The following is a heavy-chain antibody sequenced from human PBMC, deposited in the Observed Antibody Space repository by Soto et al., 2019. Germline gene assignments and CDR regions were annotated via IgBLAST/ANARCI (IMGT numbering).Heavy chain of an antibody. J-gene: IGHJ5*02. D-gene: IGHD1-1*01. CDR1: GGTFNNYP. CDR2: SIPIFGTA. V-gene: IGHV1-69*01. CDR3: ASHDPGARFDP. Sequence: QVQLVQSGAEVKKPGSSVKVSCKASGGTFNNYPITWVRQAPGEGLEWMGGSIPIFGTANYAQKFQGRVTISVDESTSTAYMELSSLRSEDTAVYYCASHDPGARFDPWGQGTLVIVSS.